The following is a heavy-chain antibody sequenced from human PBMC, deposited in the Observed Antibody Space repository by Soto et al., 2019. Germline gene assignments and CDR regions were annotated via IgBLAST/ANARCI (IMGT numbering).Heavy chain of an antibody. D-gene: IGHD1-1*01. V-gene: IGHV4-4*02. Sequence: QVHLQESGPGLVKPSGTLSLTCAVSGDSISSSHWWSWVRQSPEKGLEWIGEIFHSGTTKYNPSLQSRVSISVDKSKNQISLKMNSVTAADTAVYYCARQLERGDLPEGFDYWGQGTLTTVSS. CDR1: GDSISSSHW. J-gene: IGHJ4*02. CDR3: ARQLERGDLPEGFDY. CDR2: IFHSGTT.